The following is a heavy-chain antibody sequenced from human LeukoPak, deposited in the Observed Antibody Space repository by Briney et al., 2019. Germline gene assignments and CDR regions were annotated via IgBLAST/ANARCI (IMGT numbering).Heavy chain of an antibody. J-gene: IGHJ4*02. D-gene: IGHD3-22*01. CDR3: TRYRAEYYYDSSGYYYFDY. Sequence: HPGRSLRLSCTAPGFTFGDYAMSWFRQAPGKGLEWVGFIRSKAYGGTTEYAASVKGRFTISRDDSKSIAYLQMNSLKTEDTAVYYCTRYRAEYYYDSSGYYYFDYWGQGTLVTVSS. CDR1: GFTFGDYA. CDR2: IRSKAYGGTT. V-gene: IGHV3-49*03.